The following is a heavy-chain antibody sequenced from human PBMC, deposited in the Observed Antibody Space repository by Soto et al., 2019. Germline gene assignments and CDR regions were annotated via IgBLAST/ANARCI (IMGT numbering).Heavy chain of an antibody. CDR3: AREKVVVVAATLGHDAFDI. CDR2: ISSSSSYI. Sequence: GGSLRLSCAASGFTFSSYSMNWVRQAPGKGLEWVSSISSSSSYIYYADSVKGRFTISRDNAKSSLYLQMNSLRAEGTAVYYCAREKVVVVAATLGHDAFDIWGQGTMVTVSS. D-gene: IGHD2-15*01. J-gene: IGHJ3*02. CDR1: GFTFSSYS. V-gene: IGHV3-21*01.